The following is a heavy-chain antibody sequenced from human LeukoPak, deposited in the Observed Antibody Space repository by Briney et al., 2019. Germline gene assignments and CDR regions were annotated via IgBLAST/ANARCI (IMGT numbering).Heavy chain of an antibody. CDR1: GFPFSRYW. CDR2: IKQDGSEK. Sequence: GGSLRLSCAASGFPFSRYWMTWVRQAPGKGLEWVANIKQDGSEKYYVDSVKGRFTISRDNAKNSLYLQMNSLRAEDTALYYCASTASASSWGQGTLVTVSS. J-gene: IGHJ4*02. V-gene: IGHV3-7*01. D-gene: IGHD4-17*01. CDR3: ASTASASS.